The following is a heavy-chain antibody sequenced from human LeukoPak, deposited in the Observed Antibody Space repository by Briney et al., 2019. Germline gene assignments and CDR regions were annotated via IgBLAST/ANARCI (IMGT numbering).Heavy chain of an antibody. J-gene: IGHJ6*02. CDR2: IYSGGST. CDR3: ARAFRITGDYDYYGMDV. Sequence: GGSLRLSCAASGFTVSSNSMSWVRQAPGKGLEWVSVIYSGGSTYYADSVKGRFTIPRDNSKNTLYLQMNSLRAEDTAVYYCARAFRITGDYDYYGMDVWGQGTTVTVS. V-gene: IGHV3-53*01. CDR1: GFTVSSNS. D-gene: IGHD1-14*01.